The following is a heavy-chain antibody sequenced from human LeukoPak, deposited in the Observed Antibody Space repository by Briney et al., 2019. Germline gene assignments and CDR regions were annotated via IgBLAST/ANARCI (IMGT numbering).Heavy chain of an antibody. CDR3: ARDLSGVGIEAY. D-gene: IGHD2-15*01. CDR1: GFTFSSYT. J-gene: IGHJ4*02. V-gene: IGHV3-30*04. Sequence: GGSLRLSCAASGFTFSSYTMHWVRQAPGKGLDWVAVMSSDGSNKYYADSVKGRFTISRDNSKDTLYLQMNSLRVEDTAVYYCARDLSGVGIEAYWGQGTLATVSS. CDR2: MSSDGSNK.